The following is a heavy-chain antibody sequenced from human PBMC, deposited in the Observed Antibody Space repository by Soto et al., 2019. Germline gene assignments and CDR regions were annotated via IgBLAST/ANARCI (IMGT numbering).Heavy chain of an antibody. CDR3: AKDRARIAARRGHNWFDP. V-gene: IGHV3-23*01. CDR1: GFTFSSYA. D-gene: IGHD6-6*01. Sequence: GGSLRLSCAASGFTFSSYAMSWVRQAPGKGLEWVSAISGSGGSTYYADSVKGRFTISRDNSKNTLYLQMNSLRAEDTAVYYCAKDRARIAARRGHNWFDPWGQGTLVTVSS. J-gene: IGHJ5*02. CDR2: ISGSGGST.